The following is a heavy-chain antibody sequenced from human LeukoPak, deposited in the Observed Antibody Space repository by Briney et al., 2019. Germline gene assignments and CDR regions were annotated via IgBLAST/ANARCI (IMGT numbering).Heavy chain of an antibody. CDR1: GFTFSSYA. J-gene: IGHJ4*02. CDR2: ISGSGGST. D-gene: IGHD6-13*01. Sequence: GGSLRLSCATSGFTFSSYAMSWVCQAPGKGLEWVSAISGSGGSTYYADSVKGRFTISRDNSKNTLYLQMNSLRAEDTAVYYCARDRVSKNSSSWAFDYWGQGTLVTVSS. CDR3: ARDRVSKNSSSWAFDY. V-gene: IGHV3-23*01.